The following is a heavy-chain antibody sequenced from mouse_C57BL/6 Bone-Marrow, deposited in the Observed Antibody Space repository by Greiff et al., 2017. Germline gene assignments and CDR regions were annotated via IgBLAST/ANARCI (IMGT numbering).Heavy chain of an antibody. V-gene: IGHV1-82*01. CDR2: IYPGDGDT. J-gene: IGHJ4*01. CDR3: ARLVTMDY. Sequence: QVQLQQSGPELVKPGASVKISCKASGYAFSSSWMNWVKQRPGKGLEWIGRIYPGDGDTNYNGKFKGKATLTADKSSSTAYMQLSSLTSEDSAVYFCARLVTMDYWGQGTSVTVSS. D-gene: IGHD2-1*01. CDR1: GYAFSSSW.